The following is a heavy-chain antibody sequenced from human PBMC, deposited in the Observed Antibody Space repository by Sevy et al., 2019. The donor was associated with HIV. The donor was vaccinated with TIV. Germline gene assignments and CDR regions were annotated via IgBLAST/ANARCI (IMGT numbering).Heavy chain of an antibody. CDR1: GFTFSYYT. J-gene: IGHJ6*02. V-gene: IGHV3-21*06. Sequence: GGSLRLSCAASGFTFSYYTMNWVRQAPGKGLEWVSYISSGSSYISYTDSVKGRFTISRDHAKNSLYLQMNSLRPEDTAMYFCARDRDYYGSGTFDAWGQGTTVTVSS. CDR2: ISSGSSYI. D-gene: IGHD3-10*01. CDR3: ARDRDYYGSGTFDA.